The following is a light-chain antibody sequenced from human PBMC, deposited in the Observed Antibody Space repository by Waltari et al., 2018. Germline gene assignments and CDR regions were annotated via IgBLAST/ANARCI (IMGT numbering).Light chain of an antibody. CDR1: QSIGTY. CDR2: AAS. V-gene: IGKV3-20*01. CDR3: QNHERLPAT. Sequence: LTQSPGTLSLSPGEGATLSCRASQSIGTYLVWYQQKPGQAPRLLMYAASRRATGIPDRFSGSGSETDFSLTISRLEPEDFAVYFCQNHERLPATFGQGTKVEIK. J-gene: IGKJ1*01.